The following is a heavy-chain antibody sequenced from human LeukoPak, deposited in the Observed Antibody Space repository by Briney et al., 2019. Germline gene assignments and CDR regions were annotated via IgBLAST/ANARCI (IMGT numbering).Heavy chain of an antibody. Sequence: PSETLSLTCTVSGGSISSGGYYWSWIRQHPGKGLEWIGYIYYSGSTYYNPSLKSRVTISVDTSKNQFSLKLSSVTAADTAVYYCARETTKLPHAFDIWGRGTMVTVSS. CDR3: ARETTKLPHAFDI. V-gene: IGHV4-31*03. CDR1: GGSISSGGYY. J-gene: IGHJ3*02. D-gene: IGHD1-26*01. CDR2: IYYSGST.